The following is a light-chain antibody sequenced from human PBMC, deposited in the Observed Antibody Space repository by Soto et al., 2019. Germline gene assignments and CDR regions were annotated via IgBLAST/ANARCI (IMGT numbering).Light chain of an antibody. CDR2: KAS. V-gene: IGKV1-5*03. J-gene: IGKJ1*01. CDR1: QSISSW. CDR3: QQYDTYLWT. Sequence: DIQMTQSPSTLSAFVGDRVTITCRASQSISSWLAWYQQKPGKAPKLLIYKASSLESGVPSRFSGSGSGTEFTLTISSLQPDVFATYYCQQYDTYLWTFGQGTKVEIK.